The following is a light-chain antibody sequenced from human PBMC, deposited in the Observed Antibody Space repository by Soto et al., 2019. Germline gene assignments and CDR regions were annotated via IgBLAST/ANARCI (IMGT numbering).Light chain of an antibody. CDR3: CSYAGSTTPVV. Sequence: QSALAQPASVSGSPGQSITISCTGISSDVGIYNLVSWYQQHPGKAPKLMIYEDHKRPSGVSNRFSGSKSGNTASLTISGLQAEDEAHYYCCSYAGSTTPVVFGGGTQLTVL. V-gene: IGLV2-23*01. CDR2: EDH. J-gene: IGLJ7*01. CDR1: SSDVGIYNL.